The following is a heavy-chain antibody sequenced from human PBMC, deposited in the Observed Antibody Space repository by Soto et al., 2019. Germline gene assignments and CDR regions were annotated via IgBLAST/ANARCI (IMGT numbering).Heavy chain of an antibody. CDR3: SSLSSMDV. Sequence: ASVKVSCKASGYTFTSHDIHWLRQASGQGLEWMGSINPYSGNTAFAPKFQDRIAMTRDTSITTAYMELDSLSSGDTAVYFCSSLSSMDVWGQGTTVTVSS. CDR2: INPYSGNT. D-gene: IGHD6-6*01. J-gene: IGHJ6*02. V-gene: IGHV1-8*01. CDR1: GYTFTSHD.